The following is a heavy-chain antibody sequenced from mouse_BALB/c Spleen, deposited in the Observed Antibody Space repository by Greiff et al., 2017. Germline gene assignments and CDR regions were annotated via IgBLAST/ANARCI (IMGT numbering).Heavy chain of an antibody. V-gene: IGHV14-3*02. D-gene: IGHD2-1*01. CDR1: GFNIKDTY. CDR3: ARVDGNYDYAMDY. J-gene: IGHJ4*01. CDR2: IDPANGNT. Sequence: EVQLQQSGAELVKPGASVKLSCTASGFNIKDTYMHWVKQRPEQGLEWIGRIDPANGNTKYDPKFPGKATITADTSSNTAYLQLSSLTSEDTAVYYCARVDGNYDYAMDYWGQGTSVTVSS.